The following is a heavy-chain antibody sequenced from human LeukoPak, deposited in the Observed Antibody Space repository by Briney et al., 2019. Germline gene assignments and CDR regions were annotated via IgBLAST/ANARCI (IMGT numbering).Heavy chain of an antibody. J-gene: IGHJ6*02. Sequence: ASETLSLTCGVYGGSFSGYYWSWIRQPPGKGLEWIGEINHSGSTNYNPSLKSRVTISVDTSKNQFSLKLTSVTAADTALYYCARAVVVPAAIPQGHYYYYGMDVWGQGTTVTVSS. CDR2: INHSGST. V-gene: IGHV4-34*01. CDR1: GGSFSGYY. CDR3: ARAVVVPAAIPQGHYYYYGMDV. D-gene: IGHD2-2*02.